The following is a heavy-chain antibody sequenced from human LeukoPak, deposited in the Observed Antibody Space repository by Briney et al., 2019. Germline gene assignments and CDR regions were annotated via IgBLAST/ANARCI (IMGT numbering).Heavy chain of an antibody. CDR3: ATEYHLGAYDY. CDR2: IIPIFGTA. D-gene: IGHD3-16*01. CDR1: GGTFSSYA. Sequence: SVKVSCKASGGTFSSYAISWVRQAPGQGLEWMGGIIPIFGTANYAQKFQGRVTMTEDTSTDTAYMELSSLRSEDTAVYYCATEYHLGAYDYWGQGTLVTVSS. V-gene: IGHV1-69*06. J-gene: IGHJ4*02.